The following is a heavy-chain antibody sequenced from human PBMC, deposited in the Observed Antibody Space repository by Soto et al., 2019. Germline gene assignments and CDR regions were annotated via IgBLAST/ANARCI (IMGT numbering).Heavy chain of an antibody. CDR1: GGSVSSGAYY. J-gene: IGHJ3*02. D-gene: IGHD5-12*01. CDR2: IYYSGST. V-gene: IGHV4-31*03. Sequence: QLQLQESDAGLVKASQTLSLTCTVSGGSVSSGAYYWTWIRQRPGKGLEWIGYIYYSGSTYYSPSLKSRLSISLDTSKNQLSLRLRCVTTADTAMYYCARSRLRAVYAVDIWGQGTRVTVSS. CDR3: ARSRLRAVYAVDI.